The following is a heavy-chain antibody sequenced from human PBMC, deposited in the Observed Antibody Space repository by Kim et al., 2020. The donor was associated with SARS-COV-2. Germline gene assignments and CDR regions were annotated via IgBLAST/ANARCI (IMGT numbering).Heavy chain of an antibody. CDR1: GGSISSSSYY. CDR2: IYYSGST. D-gene: IGHD2-2*02. Sequence: SETLSLTCTVSGGSISSSSYYWGWIRQPPGKGLEWIGSIYYSGSTYYNPSLKSRVTISVDTSKNQFSLKLSSVTAADTAVYYCARQVRDCSSTSCYKNWYFDLWGRGTLVTVSS. J-gene: IGHJ2*01. V-gene: IGHV4-39*01. CDR3: ARQVRDCSSTSCYKNWYFDL.